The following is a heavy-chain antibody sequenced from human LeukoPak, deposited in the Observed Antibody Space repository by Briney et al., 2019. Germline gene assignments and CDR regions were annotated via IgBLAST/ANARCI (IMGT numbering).Heavy chain of an antibody. Sequence: SETLSLTCAVYGGSFSGYYWSWIRQPPGKGLEWIGYIYYSGSTYYNPSLKSRVTISVDTSKNQFSLKLSSVTAADTAVYYCARVGGGIAVAGPENWFDPWGQGTLVTVSS. CDR1: GGSFSGYY. CDR2: IYYSGST. D-gene: IGHD6-19*01. CDR3: ARVGGGIAVAGPENWFDP. J-gene: IGHJ5*02. V-gene: IGHV4-30-4*08.